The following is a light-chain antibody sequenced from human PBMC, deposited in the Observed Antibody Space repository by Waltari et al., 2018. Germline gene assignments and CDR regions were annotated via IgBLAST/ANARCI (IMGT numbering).Light chain of an antibody. CDR2: DVS. V-gene: IGLV2-18*02. J-gene: IGLJ3*02. CDR3: SSYTSSSTVM. Sequence: QSALTQPPSVSGSPGQSVTISCTGTSSDVGSYNRVSWYQQPPGTAPQLMIYDVSNRPSGVPDRFSGSKSGNTASLTISGLQAEDEADYYCSSYTSSSTVMFGGGTKLTVL. CDR1: SSDVGSYNR.